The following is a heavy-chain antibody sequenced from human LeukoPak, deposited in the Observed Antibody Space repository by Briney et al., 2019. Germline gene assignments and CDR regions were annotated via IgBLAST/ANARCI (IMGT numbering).Heavy chain of an antibody. J-gene: IGHJ4*02. V-gene: IGHV3-7*03. CDR1: GFTFNSYW. Sequence: GGSLSLSCAASGFTFNSYWMTWVRQAPGKGLEWVADIKQDGSDKYYAGSVKGRFPISRDNAKNSLYLQMNSLRAEDTAVYFCARYNSAWKTDDYWGRGTLVTVSS. CDR2: IKQDGSDK. CDR3: ARYNSAWKTDDY. D-gene: IGHD6-19*01.